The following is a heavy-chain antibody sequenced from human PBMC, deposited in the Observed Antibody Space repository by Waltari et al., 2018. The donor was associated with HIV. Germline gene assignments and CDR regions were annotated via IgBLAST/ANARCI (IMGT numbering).Heavy chain of an antibody. CDR2: TYYRSKWYN. D-gene: IGHD1-1*01. J-gene: IGHJ6*02. V-gene: IGHV6-1*01. Sequence: QVQLQQSGPGLVKPSQTLTLTCAISADSVSSNSAAWNWIRQSPSRGLEWLGRTYYRSKWYNDYAVSVKGRITINPDTSKNQFSLQLNSVTPEDTAVYYCVRDWWKDAYYYSGMDVWGQGTTVTVSS. CDR3: VRDWWKDAYYYSGMDV. CDR1: ADSVSSNSAA.